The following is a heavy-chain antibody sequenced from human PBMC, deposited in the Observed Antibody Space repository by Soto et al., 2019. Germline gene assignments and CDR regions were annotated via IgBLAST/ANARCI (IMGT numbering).Heavy chain of an antibody. CDR3: ARDRSGYSSGWYYFDY. J-gene: IGHJ4*02. Sequence: SVKVSCKASGGTFSSYAISWVRQAPGQGLEWMGGIIPIFGTANYAQKFQGRVTITADESTSTAYMELSSLRSEDTALFYCARDRSGYSSGWYYFDYWGQGTLVTVSS. CDR2: IIPIFGTA. CDR1: GGTFSSYA. V-gene: IGHV1-69*13. D-gene: IGHD6-19*01.